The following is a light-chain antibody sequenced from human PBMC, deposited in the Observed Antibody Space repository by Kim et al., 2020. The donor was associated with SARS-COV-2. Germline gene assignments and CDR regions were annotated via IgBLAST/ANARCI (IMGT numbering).Light chain of an antibody. CDR1: QSISTY. CDR2: ASS. J-gene: IGKJ2*04. V-gene: IGKV1-39*01. CDR3: QQSYSTLGS. Sequence: SASVGDRVTITCRASQSISTYLNWYQQKPGKAPKLLIYASSTLQRGVPSRFSASRSGTDFTLTIGSLQPEDFATYYCQQSYSTLGSFGQGTKLEI.